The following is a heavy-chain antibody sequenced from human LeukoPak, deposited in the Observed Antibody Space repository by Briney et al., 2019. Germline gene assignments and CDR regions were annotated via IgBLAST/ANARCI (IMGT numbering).Heavy chain of an antibody. CDR2: ISGSGSNT. Sequence: GGSLRLSCAASGFTFNNYAMSWVRQAPGKGLEWVSTISGSGSNTYYADSVKGRFTISRDNSKNTLYLQMNSLRAEDTAVYYCAKSMRGYTYYLDCWGQGTLVTVSS. CDR1: GFTFNNYA. J-gene: IGHJ4*02. D-gene: IGHD5-12*01. CDR3: AKSMRGYTYYLDC. V-gene: IGHV3-23*01.